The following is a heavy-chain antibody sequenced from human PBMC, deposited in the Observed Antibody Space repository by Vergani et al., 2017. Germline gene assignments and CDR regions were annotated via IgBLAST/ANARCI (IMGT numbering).Heavy chain of an antibody. V-gene: IGHV1-69*04. Sequence: QVQLVQSGAEVKKPGSSVKVSCKASGGTFSSYAISWVRQAPGQGLEWMGRIIPILGIANYAQKFQGRVTITADKSTSTAYMELSSLRSEDTAVYYCARGPDGSSCPEYFQHWGQGTLVTVSS. CDR1: GGTFSSYA. D-gene: IGHD3-22*01. CDR3: ARGPDGSSCPEYFQH. J-gene: IGHJ1*01. CDR2: IIPILGIA.